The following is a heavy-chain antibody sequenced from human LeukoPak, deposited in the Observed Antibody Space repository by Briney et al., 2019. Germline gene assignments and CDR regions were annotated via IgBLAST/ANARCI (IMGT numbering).Heavy chain of an antibody. CDR1: GGSFSGYY. V-gene: IGHV4-34*01. Sequence: SETLSLTCGVYGGSFSGYYWSWIRQPPGKGLEWIGEINHSGCTNYNPSLKSRVTISVDTSKNQFSLKLSSVTAADTAVYYCARVTVTTTLYYYYGMDVWGQGTTVTVSS. CDR2: INHSGCT. D-gene: IGHD4-17*01. CDR3: ARVTVTTTLYYYYGMDV. J-gene: IGHJ6*02.